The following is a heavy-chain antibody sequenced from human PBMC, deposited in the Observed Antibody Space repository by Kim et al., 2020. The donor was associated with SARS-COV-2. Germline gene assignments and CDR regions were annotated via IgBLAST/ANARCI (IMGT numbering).Heavy chain of an antibody. D-gene: IGHD3-22*01. Sequence: SETLSLTCAVYGGSFSGYYWSWIRQPPGKGLEWIGEINHSGSTNYNPSLKSRVTISVDTSKNQFSLKLSSVTAADTAVYYCARYFKRAGGIVVVTTTEGFAFDIWGQGTMVTVSS. V-gene: IGHV4-34*01. CDR1: GGSFSGYY. CDR2: INHSGST. CDR3: ARYFKRAGGIVVVTTTEGFAFDI. J-gene: IGHJ3*02.